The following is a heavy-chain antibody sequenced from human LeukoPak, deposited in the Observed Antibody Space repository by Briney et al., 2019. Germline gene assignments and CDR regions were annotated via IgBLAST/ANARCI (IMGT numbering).Heavy chain of an antibody. D-gene: IGHD2-15*01. V-gene: IGHV1-8*01. CDR3: ATEVLVVVAATTDY. CDR1: GDTFTNYD. CDR2: MSPSSGHT. Sequence: ASVKVSCKASGDTFTNYDINWVRQATGQGLEWMGWMSPSSGHTGYAQKFQGRVTMTEDTSTDTAYMELSSLRSEDTAVYYCATEVLVVVAATTDYWGQGTLVTVSS. J-gene: IGHJ4*02.